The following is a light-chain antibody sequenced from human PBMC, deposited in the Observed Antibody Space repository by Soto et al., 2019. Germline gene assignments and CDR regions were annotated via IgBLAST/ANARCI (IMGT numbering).Light chain of an antibody. J-gene: IGLJ2*01. CDR1: SSDVGGYNY. CDR3: SSYAGSNNLVV. Sequence: QSALTQPPSASGSPGQSVTISCTGTSSDVGGYNYVSWYQQHPGKAPKLMIYEVSKRPSGVPDRFSGSKSGNTASLTVSGLQAEDEADYYCSSYAGSNNLVVFGGATKFTVL. V-gene: IGLV2-8*01. CDR2: EVS.